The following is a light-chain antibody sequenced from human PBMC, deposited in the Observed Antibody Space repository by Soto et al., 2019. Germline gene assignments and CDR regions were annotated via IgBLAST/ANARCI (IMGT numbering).Light chain of an antibody. CDR1: SSNIGSNT. CDR2: SND. V-gene: IGLV1-44*01. Sequence: VLTQPPSASGTPGQRVTISCSGSSSNIGSNTVNWYQQLPGTAPKLLIYSNDHRPTGVPEQFSGTKADTSASLAISGLKSVDEADYYCAAWDDSLNGYVIGTGTKVTVL. CDR3: AAWDDSLNGYV. J-gene: IGLJ1*01.